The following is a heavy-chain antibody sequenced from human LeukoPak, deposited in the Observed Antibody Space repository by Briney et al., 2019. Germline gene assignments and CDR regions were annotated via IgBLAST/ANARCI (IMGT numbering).Heavy chain of an antibody. V-gene: IGHV1-46*01. Sequence: ASVKVSCKASGYTFTSYYMHWVRQAPGQGLEWMGIINPTGGSTNYAQKFQGRVTMTRDTSTTTVYMELSSLRSEDTAVYYCARAGRVGPSPLDYWGQGTLVTVSS. CDR1: GYTFTSYY. CDR2: INPTGGST. J-gene: IGHJ4*02. CDR3: ARAGRVGPSPLDY. D-gene: IGHD1-26*01.